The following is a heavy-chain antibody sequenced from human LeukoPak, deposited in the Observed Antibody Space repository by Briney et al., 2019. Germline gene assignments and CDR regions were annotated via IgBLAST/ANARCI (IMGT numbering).Heavy chain of an antibody. D-gene: IGHD6-19*01. CDR2: IYTSGST. J-gene: IGHJ5*02. CDR1: GGSISSGSYY. Sequence: SQTLSLTCTVSGGSISSGSYYWSWIRQPAGKGLEWIGRIYTSGSTNYNPSLKSRVTISVDTSKNQFSLKPSSVTAADTAVYYCAREPRGIAVAGTGGWFDPWGQGTLVTVSS. V-gene: IGHV4-61*02. CDR3: AREPRGIAVAGTGGWFDP.